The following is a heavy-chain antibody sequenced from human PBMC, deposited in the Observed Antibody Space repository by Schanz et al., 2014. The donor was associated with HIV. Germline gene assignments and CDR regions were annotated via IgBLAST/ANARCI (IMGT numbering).Heavy chain of an antibody. CDR3: ARVVGLGGFDY. CDR1: GGTFSSFA. D-gene: IGHD2-21*01. J-gene: IGHJ4*02. V-gene: IGHV1-69*01. CDR2: IIPVFSTS. Sequence: QVQLVQSGAEVTKPGSSVKVSCKTSGGTFSSFAINWVRQAPGQGLEWIGGIIPVFSTSNYAQKFQGRVTVTADESTSTVYMELHSLRSDDTAVYYCARVVGLGGFDYWGQGTLVTVSS.